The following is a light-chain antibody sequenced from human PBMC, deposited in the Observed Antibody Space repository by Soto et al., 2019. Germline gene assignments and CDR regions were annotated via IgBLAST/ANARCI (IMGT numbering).Light chain of an antibody. J-gene: IGKJ2*01. Sequence: DIQMTQSPSSLSASVGDRVTTTCRASQTFSNFLNWYQQKPGKAPKLLVYGASSLQSGVPSRFSGSGSGTDFTLTITSLQPEDFATYYCQQSYSTPYTFGQGTKLQIK. CDR1: QTFSNF. CDR2: GAS. CDR3: QQSYSTPYT. V-gene: IGKV1-39*01.